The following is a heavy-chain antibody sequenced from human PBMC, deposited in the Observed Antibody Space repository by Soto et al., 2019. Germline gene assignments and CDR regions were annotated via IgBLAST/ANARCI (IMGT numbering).Heavy chain of an antibody. CDR2: ISYDGSNK. CDR1: GFTFSSYG. D-gene: IGHD6-6*01. V-gene: IGHV3-30*18. J-gene: IGHJ4*02. CDR3: ANSSFDY. Sequence: PGGSLRLSCAASGFTFSSYGMHWVRQAPGKGLEWVAVISYDGSNKYYADSVKGRFTISRDNSKNTLYLQMNSLRAEDTAVYYCANSSFDYWVQGTLVTVSS.